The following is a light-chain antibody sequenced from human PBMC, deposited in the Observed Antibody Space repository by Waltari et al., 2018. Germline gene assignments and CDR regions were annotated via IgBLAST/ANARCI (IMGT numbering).Light chain of an antibody. J-gene: IGKJ1*01. CDR1: QSVSSSY. Sequence: EIVLTQSPGTLSLSPGERATLSCRASQSVSSSYLAWYQQKPRQPPRLLIYRASSRATGIPDRFSGSGSWTVFTRTISRLEPEDFAVYYWQQYGSSPWTFGQGTKVEIQ. V-gene: IGKV3-20*01. CDR2: RAS. CDR3: QQYGSSPWT.